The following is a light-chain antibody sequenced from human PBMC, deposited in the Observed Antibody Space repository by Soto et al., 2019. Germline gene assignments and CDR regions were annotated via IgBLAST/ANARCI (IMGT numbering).Light chain of an antibody. CDR1: QSVSSY. V-gene: IGKV3-11*01. Sequence: PGERATLSCRASQSVSSYLAWYQQKPGQAPRLLIYDASNRATGIPARFSGSGSGTDFTLTISSLEPEDFAVYYCQQRSNWPPRTFGQGTKVDIK. J-gene: IGKJ1*01. CDR2: DAS. CDR3: QQRSNWPPRT.